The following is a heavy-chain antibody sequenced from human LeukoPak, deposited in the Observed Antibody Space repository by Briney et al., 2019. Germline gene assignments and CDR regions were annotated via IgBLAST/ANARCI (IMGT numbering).Heavy chain of an antibody. CDR2: INSDGSST. D-gene: IGHD3-10*01. J-gene: IGHJ4*02. Sequence: GGSLRLSCAASGFTFDNYWMHWVRQAPGKGLVWVSRINSDGSSTNYADSVKGRFTISRDNAKNTLYLQMNSLRAEDTAVYYCAKLTYYYGSGSYYNGETYDYWGQGTLVTVSS. CDR3: AKLTYYYGSGSYYNGETYDY. CDR1: GFTFDNYW. V-gene: IGHV3-74*01.